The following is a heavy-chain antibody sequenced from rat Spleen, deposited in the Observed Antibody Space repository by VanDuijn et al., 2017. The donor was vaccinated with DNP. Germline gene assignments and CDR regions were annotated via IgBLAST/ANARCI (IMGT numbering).Heavy chain of an antibody. CDR2: IIYDGSRT. CDR1: GFTFSDYN. J-gene: IGHJ4*01. CDR3: ATHAELGGYVMDA. D-gene: IGHD4-3*01. Sequence: EVQLVESGGGLVQPGRSLKLSCAASGFTFSDYNMAWVRQAPKKGLEWVATIIYDGSRTYYRDSVKGRFTISRANAKSTLYLQMDSLRSEDTATYYCATHAELGGYVMDAWGQGASVTVSS. V-gene: IGHV5S10*01.